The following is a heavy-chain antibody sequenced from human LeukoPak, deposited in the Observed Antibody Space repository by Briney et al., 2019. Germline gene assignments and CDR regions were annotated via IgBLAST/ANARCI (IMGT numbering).Heavy chain of an antibody. V-gene: IGHV3-21*01. Sequence: KPGGSLRLSCAASGFTFSSYSMNWVRQAPGKGLEWVSSISSSSYIYYADSVKGRFTISRDNAKNSLYLQMNSLRAEDTAVYYCARGGATVTTLIDYWGQGTLVTVSS. CDR3: ARGGATVTTLIDY. D-gene: IGHD4-17*01. J-gene: IGHJ4*02. CDR2: ISSSSYI. CDR1: GFTFSSYS.